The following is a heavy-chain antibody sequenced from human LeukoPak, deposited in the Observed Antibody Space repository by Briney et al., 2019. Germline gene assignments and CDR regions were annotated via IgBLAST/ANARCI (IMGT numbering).Heavy chain of an antibody. Sequence: GGSLRLSCAASGFTVSSNYMSWVRQAPGKGLEWVSVIYSGGSTYYADSVKGRFTISRDNSKNTLYLQMNSLRAEDTAVYYCARDVLDYGDYENGYWGQGTLVTVSS. CDR2: IYSGGST. CDR1: GFTVSSNY. D-gene: IGHD4-17*01. CDR3: ARDVLDYGDYENGY. J-gene: IGHJ4*02. V-gene: IGHV3-53*01.